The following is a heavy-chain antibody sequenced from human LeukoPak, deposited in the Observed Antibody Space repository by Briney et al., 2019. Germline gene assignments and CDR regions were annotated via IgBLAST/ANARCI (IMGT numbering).Heavy chain of an antibody. CDR1: GFTFSNAW. CDR3: AKDFGCTGGSCPFVTAILAN. Sequence: SGGSLRLSCAASGFTFSNAWLSWVRQAPGKGLEWLGRIKSKTDGGTTDYAAPVKGRFTISRDDSKYTLDLQMNSLRTEDTAVYYCAKDFGCTGGSCPFVTAILANWGQGTLVTVSS. D-gene: IGHD2-8*02. CDR2: IKSKTDGGTT. J-gene: IGHJ4*02. V-gene: IGHV3-15*01.